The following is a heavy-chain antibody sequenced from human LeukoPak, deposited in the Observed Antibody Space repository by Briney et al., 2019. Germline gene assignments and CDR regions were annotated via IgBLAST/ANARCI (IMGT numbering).Heavy chain of an antibody. CDR3: ATAQYYYGSGSYGIDY. D-gene: IGHD3-10*01. J-gene: IGHJ4*02. Sequence: ASVKVSCKASGGTFTSYYMHWVRQAPGQGLEWKGIINPSGGSTSYAQKFQGRVTMTRDTSTSTVYMELSSLRSEDTAVYYCATAQYYYGSGSYGIDYWGQGTLVTVSS. CDR2: INPSGGST. CDR1: GGTFTSYY. V-gene: IGHV1-46*01.